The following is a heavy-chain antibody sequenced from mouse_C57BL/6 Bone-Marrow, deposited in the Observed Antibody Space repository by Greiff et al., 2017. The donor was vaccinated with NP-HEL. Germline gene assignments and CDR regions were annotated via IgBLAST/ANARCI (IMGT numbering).Heavy chain of an antibody. CDR1: GYAFSSSW. J-gene: IGHJ2*01. CDR2: IYPGDGDT. Sequence: QVQLQQSGPELVKPGASVKISCKASGYAFSSSWMNWVQQRPGKGLEWIGRIYPGDGDTNYNGKFKGKATLTADKSSSTASMQLSSLTSEDSTVYFCARWDFYYYGSSLYYLDYWGQGTTLTVSS. V-gene: IGHV1-82*01. D-gene: IGHD1-1*01. CDR3: ARWDFYYYGSSLYYLDY.